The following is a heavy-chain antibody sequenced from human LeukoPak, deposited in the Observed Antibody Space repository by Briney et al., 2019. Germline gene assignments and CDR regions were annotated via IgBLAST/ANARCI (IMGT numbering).Heavy chain of an antibody. CDR2: IKPNSGGT. D-gene: IGHD2-2*01. J-gene: IGHJ4*02. V-gene: IGHV1-2*02. CDR3: ARTIVLVPAAFYFDY. Sequence: ASVKVSCKASGYTFTGYYMHWVRQAPGQGLEGMGWIKPNSGGTNYAQKFQGRVTMTRDTSISTAYMELSRLTSDDTAMYYCARTIVLVPAAFYFDYWGQGTLVTVSS. CDR1: GYTFTGYY.